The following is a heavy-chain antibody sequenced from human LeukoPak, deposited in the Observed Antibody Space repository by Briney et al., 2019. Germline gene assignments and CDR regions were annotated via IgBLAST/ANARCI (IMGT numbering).Heavy chain of an antibody. CDR2: FDPEDGET. Sequence: GASVKVSCKVSGYTLTELSMHWVRQAPGKGLEWMGGFDPEDGETIYAQKFQGRVTMTEDTSTDTAYMELSSLRSEDTAVYYCATDLTMVRGVIIHAFDIWGQGTMVTVSS. J-gene: IGHJ3*02. CDR1: GYTLTELS. V-gene: IGHV1-24*01. D-gene: IGHD3-10*01. CDR3: ATDLTMVRGVIIHAFDI.